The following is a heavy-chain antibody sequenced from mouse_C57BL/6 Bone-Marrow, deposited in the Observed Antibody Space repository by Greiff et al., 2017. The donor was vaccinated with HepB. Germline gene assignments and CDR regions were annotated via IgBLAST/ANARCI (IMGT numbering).Heavy chain of an antibody. D-gene: IGHD1-1*01. CDR2: IHPNSGST. J-gene: IGHJ4*01. V-gene: IGHV1-64*01. Sequence: QVQLQQPGAELVKPGASVKLSCKASGYTFTSYWMHWVKQRPGQGLEWIGMIHPNSGSTNYNEKFKSKATLTIDKSSSTTYMQLSSLKSEDSAVYYCASWRFITTLSAMDYWGQGTSVTVSS. CDR1: GYTFTSYW. CDR3: ASWRFITTLSAMDY.